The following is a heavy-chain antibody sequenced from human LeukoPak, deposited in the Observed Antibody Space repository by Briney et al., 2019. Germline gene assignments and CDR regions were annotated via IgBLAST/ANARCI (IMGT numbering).Heavy chain of an antibody. V-gene: IGHV4-59*01. J-gene: IGHJ4*02. CDR1: GGSISSYY. CDR2: IYYSGST. D-gene: IGHD3-9*01. Sequence: SETLSLTCTVSGGSISSYYWSWIRQPPGKGLEWIGYIYYSGSTNYNPSLKGRVTISVDTSKNRFSLKLSSVTAADTAVYYCARSKDILTGYCFDYWGQGTLVTVSS. CDR3: ARSKDILTGYCFDY.